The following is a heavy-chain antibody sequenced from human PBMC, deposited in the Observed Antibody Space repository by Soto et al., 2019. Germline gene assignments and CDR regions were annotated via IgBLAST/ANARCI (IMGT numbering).Heavy chain of an antibody. D-gene: IGHD3-10*01. CDR2: INHSGST. CDR3: ARGTAGDPPY. CDR1: GGSFSGYY. J-gene: IGHJ4*02. V-gene: IGHV4-34*01. Sequence: QVQLQQWGAGLLKPSETLSLTCAVYGGSFSGYYWSWIRQPPGKGLEWIGEINHSGSTNYNPSLKSRVTISVDTSKNQVSLMLSSVPAADTAVYYCARGTAGDPPYWGQGTLVTVSS.